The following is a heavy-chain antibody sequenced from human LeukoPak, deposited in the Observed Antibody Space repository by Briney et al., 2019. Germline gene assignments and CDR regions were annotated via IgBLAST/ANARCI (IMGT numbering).Heavy chain of an antibody. J-gene: IGHJ5*02. V-gene: IGHV4-31*03. D-gene: IGHD5-12*01. Sequence: SETLSLTCTVSGGSISGGGYYWSWIRQHPRKGLEWIGYIYCSGSTYYNPSLKSRITISVDTSKNQFSLKLSSVTAADTAVYYCARYVATISNWFDPWGQGTLVTVSS. CDR2: IYCSGST. CDR3: ARYVATISNWFDP. CDR1: GGSISGGGYY.